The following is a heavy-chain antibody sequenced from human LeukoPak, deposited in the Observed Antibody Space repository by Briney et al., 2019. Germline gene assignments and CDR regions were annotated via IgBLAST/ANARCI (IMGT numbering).Heavy chain of an antibody. CDR3: ARDLPDCSSTSCYAKYYFDY. CDR2: INPNSGGT. Sequence: GASVKVSCKASGYTFTGYYMHWVRQAPGQGLEWMGWINPNSGGTNYAQKFQGRVTMTRDTSISTVYMELSSLRSEDTAVYYCARDLPDCSSTSCYAKYYFDYWGQGTLVTVSS. CDR1: GYTFTGYY. J-gene: IGHJ4*02. D-gene: IGHD2-2*01. V-gene: IGHV1-2*02.